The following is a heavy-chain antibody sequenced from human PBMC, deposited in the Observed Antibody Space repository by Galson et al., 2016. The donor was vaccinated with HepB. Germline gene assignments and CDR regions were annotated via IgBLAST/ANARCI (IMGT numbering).Heavy chain of an antibody. CDR1: GGSISSSSYY. D-gene: IGHD2-15*01. V-gene: IGHV4-39*01. Sequence: SETLSLTCTVSGGSISSSSYYWAWIRQSPGKGLEWIGNIYFSGSAYYISSLKSRLTISVDTSKNQFSLRLSSVTAADTAIYYCARLPKPVEVVHDAFDIWGQGTMVTVSS. J-gene: IGHJ3*02. CDR3: ARLPKPVEVVHDAFDI. CDR2: IYFSGSA.